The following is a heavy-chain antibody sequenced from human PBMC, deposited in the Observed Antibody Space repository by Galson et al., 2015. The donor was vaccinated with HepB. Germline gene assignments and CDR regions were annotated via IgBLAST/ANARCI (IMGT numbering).Heavy chain of an antibody. CDR3: ARARGAGAGDYENWYFDL. CDR2: ISFSGKYT. Sequence: SLRLSCAASGFTFNNYPMHWVRQAPGKGLEWVTVISFSGKYTNYADSGKGRFTISTDNSTSTLFLQMKSLRPEDTAVYYCARARGAGAGDYENWYFDLWGRGTLVTVSS. J-gene: IGHJ2*01. D-gene: IGHD4-17*01. V-gene: IGHV3-30*04. CDR1: GFTFNNYP.